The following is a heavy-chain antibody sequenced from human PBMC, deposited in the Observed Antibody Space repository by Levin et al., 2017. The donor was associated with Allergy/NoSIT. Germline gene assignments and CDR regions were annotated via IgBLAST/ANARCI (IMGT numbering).Heavy chain of an antibody. Sequence: GGSLRLSCAASGFTFSSYGMHWVRQAPGKGLEWVAVISYDGSNKYYADSVKGRFTISRDNSKNTLYLQMNSLRAEDTAVYYCAKDLDIVATITRGGMDVWGQGTTVTVSS. CDR2: ISYDGSNK. V-gene: IGHV3-30*18. D-gene: IGHD5-12*01. CDR3: AKDLDIVATITRGGMDV. CDR1: GFTFSSYG. J-gene: IGHJ6*02.